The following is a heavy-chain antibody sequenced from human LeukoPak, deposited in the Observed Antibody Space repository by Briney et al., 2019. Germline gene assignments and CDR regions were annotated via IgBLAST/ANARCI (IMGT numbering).Heavy chain of an antibody. CDR3: AKDTTSAILTATDY. CDR1: GFTFDDYA. V-gene: IGHV3-9*01. J-gene: IGHJ4*02. D-gene: IGHD3-9*01. Sequence: PGRSLRLSCAASGFTFDDYAMHWVRQAPGKGLEWVSGISWNTGTIGYADSVKGQFTISRDNAKNSLYLQMNSLRVEDTALYYCAKDTTSAILTATDYWGQGILVTVSS. CDR2: ISWNTGTI.